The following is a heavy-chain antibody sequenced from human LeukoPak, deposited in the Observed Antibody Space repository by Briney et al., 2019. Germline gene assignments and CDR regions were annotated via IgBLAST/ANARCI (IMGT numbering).Heavy chain of an antibody. J-gene: IGHJ4*02. D-gene: IGHD3-22*01. Sequence: ASVKVSCKASGYTFTNHGISWVRQAPGQGLEWMGWISAYNGNTNYAQKLQGRVTMTTDTTTSTAYMDLRSLGSDDTAVYYCARDVYYYDSSPYYYFDFWGQGTLVAVSS. CDR1: GYTFTNHG. V-gene: IGHV1-18*01. CDR3: ARDVYYYDSSPYYYFDF. CDR2: ISAYNGNT.